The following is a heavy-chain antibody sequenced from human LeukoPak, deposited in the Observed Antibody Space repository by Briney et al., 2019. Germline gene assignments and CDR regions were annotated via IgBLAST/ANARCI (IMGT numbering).Heavy chain of an antibody. J-gene: IGHJ4*02. V-gene: IGHV3-30*02. D-gene: IGHD5-18*01. CDR3: AKGGDTAMSYYFDY. Sequence: GGSLRLSCAASGFIFSSYGMHWVRQAPGKGLEWVAFIRYDGSNKYYADSVKGRFTISRDNSKNTLYLQMNSLRAEDTAVYYCAKGGDTAMSYYFDYWGQGTLVTVSS. CDR1: GFIFSSYG. CDR2: IRYDGSNK.